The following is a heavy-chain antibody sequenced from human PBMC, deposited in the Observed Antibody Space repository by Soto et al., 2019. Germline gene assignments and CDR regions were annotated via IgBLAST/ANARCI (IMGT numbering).Heavy chain of an antibody. CDR1: GFTFDDYA. CDR2: ISWNSGSI. Sequence: PGGSLRLSCAASGFTFDDYAMHWVRQAPGKGLEWVSGISWNSGSIGYADSVKGRFTISRDNAKNSLYLQMNSLRAEDTALYYCAKRLWGYCSGGSCYSGAFDIWGQGTMVTVSS. CDR3: AKRLWGYCSGGSCYSGAFDI. J-gene: IGHJ3*02. V-gene: IGHV3-9*01. D-gene: IGHD2-15*01.